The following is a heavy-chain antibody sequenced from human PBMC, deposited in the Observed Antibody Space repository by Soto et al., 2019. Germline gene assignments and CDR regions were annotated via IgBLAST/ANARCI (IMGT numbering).Heavy chain of an antibody. D-gene: IGHD6-19*01. J-gene: IGHJ4*02. Sequence: QVQLQESGPGLVKPSETLSLTCTVSGGSISSYYWSWIRQPPGKGLEWIGYIHYSGSTNYNPSLKSRVTISVDTSKNQFSLKLSSVTAADTAVYYCARQEGYSSGRYWLYWGQGTLVTVSS. CDR3: ARQEGYSSGRYWLY. V-gene: IGHV4-59*08. CDR1: GGSISSYY. CDR2: IHYSGST.